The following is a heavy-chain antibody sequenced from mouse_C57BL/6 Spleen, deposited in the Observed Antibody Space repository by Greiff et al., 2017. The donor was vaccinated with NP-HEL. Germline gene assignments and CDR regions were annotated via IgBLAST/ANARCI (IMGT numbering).Heavy chain of an antibody. Sequence: VQLQQSGPELVKPGASVKISCKASGYSFSSSWMNWVKQRPGKGLEWIGRLYPGDGDTNYNGKFTGKATLTADKSSSTAYMKLSSLTSEDSAVYFGALYYYSSSYYAMDYWGQGTSVTVSS. V-gene: IGHV1-82*01. CDR2: LYPGDGDT. CDR1: GYSFSSSW. D-gene: IGHD1-1*01. CDR3: ALYYYSSSYYAMDY. J-gene: IGHJ4*01.